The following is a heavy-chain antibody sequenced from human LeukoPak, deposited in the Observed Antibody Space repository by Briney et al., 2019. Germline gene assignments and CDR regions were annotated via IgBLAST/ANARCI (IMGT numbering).Heavy chain of an antibody. Sequence: PGGSLRLSCAASGFTVSSNYGLSWVRQAPGKGLEWVSGITGSGGSTYYADSVKGRFTISRDNSKNTLYLQMNSLRAEDTAIYYCARDERLLSFLKWGQGTLVTVSS. J-gene: IGHJ4*02. V-gene: IGHV3-23*01. CDR2: ITGSGGST. CDR1: GFTVSSNYG. D-gene: IGHD3-3*01. CDR3: ARDERLLSFLK.